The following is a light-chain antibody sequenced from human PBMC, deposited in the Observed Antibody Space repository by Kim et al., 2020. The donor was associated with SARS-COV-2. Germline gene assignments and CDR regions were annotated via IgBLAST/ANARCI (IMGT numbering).Light chain of an antibody. CDR3: QQYNDLPLT. CDR1: EDITDY. CDR2: RAS. Sequence: AAVGDSVTITCRANEDITDYLNWYQQKPGKAPKLLIHRASNLDTGVPSRFSGSGSGTEFILTISSLQAEDIGTYYCQQYNDLPLTFGGGTKVDIK. V-gene: IGKV1-33*01. J-gene: IGKJ4*01.